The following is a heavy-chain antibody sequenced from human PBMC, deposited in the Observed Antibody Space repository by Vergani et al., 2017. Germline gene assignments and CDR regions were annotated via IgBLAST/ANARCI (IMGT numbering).Heavy chain of an antibody. J-gene: IGHJ6*02. V-gene: IGHV4-31*03. CDR2: IYYSGST. Sequence: QVQLQESGPGLVKPSQTLSLTCTVSGGSISSGGYYWSWIRQHPGKGLEWIGYIYYSGSTYYNPSLKSRVNISVDTSKNQFALKLSSVTAGDTAVYYCARDIRSRSVNGMDVWGQGTTVTVSS. CDR3: ARDIRSRSVNGMDV. D-gene: IGHD3-10*01. CDR1: GGSISSGGYY.